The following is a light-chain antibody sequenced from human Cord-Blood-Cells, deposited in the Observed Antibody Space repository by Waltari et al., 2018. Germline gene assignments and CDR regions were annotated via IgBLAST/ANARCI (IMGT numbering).Light chain of an antibody. CDR2: KAS. CDR3: QQYNSYSYT. J-gene: IGKJ2*01. Sequence: DIQMTQSPSTLSASVGDRVTITCRVSQSISSWLAWYQQKPGKAPKLLIYKASSLESGVPSRFSGSGSGTEFTLTISSPQPDDFATYYCQQYNSYSYTFGQGTKLEIK. CDR1: QSISSW. V-gene: IGKV1-5*03.